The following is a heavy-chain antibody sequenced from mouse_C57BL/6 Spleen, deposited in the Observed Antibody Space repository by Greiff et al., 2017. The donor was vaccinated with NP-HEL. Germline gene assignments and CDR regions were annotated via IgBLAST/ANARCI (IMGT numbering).Heavy chain of an antibody. J-gene: IGHJ2*01. D-gene: IGHD3-3*01. V-gene: IGHV1-80*01. CDR1: GYAFSSYW. CDR2: IYPGDGDT. Sequence: QVQLQQSGAELVKPGASVKISCKASGYAFSSYWMNWVKQRPGKGLEWIGQIYPGDGDTNYNGKFKGKATLTADKSSSTAYMQLSSLTSEDSAVYFCARELDDDNYFDYWGQGTTLTVSS. CDR3: ARELDDDNYFDY.